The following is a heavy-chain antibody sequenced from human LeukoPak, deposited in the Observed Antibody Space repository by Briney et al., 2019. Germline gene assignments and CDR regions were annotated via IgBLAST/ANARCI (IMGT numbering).Heavy chain of an antibody. CDR3: AARPGVAMAFDY. V-gene: IGHV4-30-2*01. D-gene: IGHD2-2*01. Sequence: SETLSLTCAVSGGSISSGAYSWSWIRQPPGKGLEWIGYIYHSGSAYYNPSLKSRVTISVDRSKNQFSLKLSSVTAADTAVYHCAARPGVAMAFDYWGQGTLVTVSS. CDR2: IYHSGSA. CDR1: GGSISSGAYS. J-gene: IGHJ4*02.